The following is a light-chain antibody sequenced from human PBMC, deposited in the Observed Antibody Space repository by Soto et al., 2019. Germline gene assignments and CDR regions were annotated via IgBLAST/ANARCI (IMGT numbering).Light chain of an antibody. J-gene: IGLJ2*01. Sequence: QSALTQPACVSGSPGQSSTISCTGTRSDIGAYNFVSWYQQHPGKAPKLMIYDVSIRPSGVSHRFSGSKSGNTASLTISGLQAEDEADYYCSSYAGSSTLVVFGGGTKLTVL. CDR2: DVS. V-gene: IGLV2-14*01. CDR3: SSYAGSSTLVV. CDR1: RSDIGAYNF.